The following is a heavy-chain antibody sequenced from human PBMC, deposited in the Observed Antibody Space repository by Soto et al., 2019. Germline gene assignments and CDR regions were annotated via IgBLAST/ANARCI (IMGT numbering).Heavy chain of an antibody. V-gene: IGHV3-53*04. CDR3: ASGYCSGGSCPGPFDY. CDR2: IYSGGST. CDR1: GFTVSSNY. D-gene: IGHD2-15*01. Sequence: EVQLVESGGGLVQPGGSLRLSCAASGFTVSSNYMSWVRQAPGKGLAWVSVIYSGGSTYYADSVKGRFTISRHNSKNTLYLQMNSLRAEDTAVYYCASGYCSGGSCPGPFDYWGQGTLVTVSS. J-gene: IGHJ4*02.